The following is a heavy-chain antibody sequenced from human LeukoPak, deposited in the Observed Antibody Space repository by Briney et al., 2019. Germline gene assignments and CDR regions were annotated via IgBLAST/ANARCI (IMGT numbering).Heavy chain of an antibody. CDR1: GFTLSSYA. V-gene: IGHV3-30-3*01. D-gene: IGHD6-6*01. J-gene: IGHJ4*02. Sequence: GGSLRLSCAASGFTLSSYAMHWVRQAPGKGLEWVAVISYDGSNKYYADSVKGRFTISRDNSKNTLFLQMNSLRAEDTAVYYCAKLAARRDYWGQGTLVTVSS. CDR3: AKLAARRDY. CDR2: ISYDGSNK.